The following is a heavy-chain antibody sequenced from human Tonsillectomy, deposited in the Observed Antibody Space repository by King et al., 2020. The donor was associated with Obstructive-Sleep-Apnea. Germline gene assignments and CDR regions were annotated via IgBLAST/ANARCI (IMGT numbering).Heavy chain of an antibody. Sequence: QLVQSGGGVVQPGRSLRLSCAASGFTFSSYAMHWVRQAPGRGLEWGSGISYDGSNKYYADSVKGRFTLSRDNSKNTLYLQMNSLRAEDTAVYYCARDGGYSGYDQGDYWGQGTLVTVSS. J-gene: IGHJ4*02. D-gene: IGHD5-12*01. CDR2: ISYDGSNK. V-gene: IGHV3-30*04. CDR1: GFTFSSYA. CDR3: ARDGGYSGYDQGDY.